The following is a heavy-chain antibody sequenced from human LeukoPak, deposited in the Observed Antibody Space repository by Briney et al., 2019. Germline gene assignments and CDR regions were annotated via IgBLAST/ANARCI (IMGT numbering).Heavy chain of an antibody. Sequence: GASVKVSCKASGYSFTSYYMHWVRQAPGQGLEWMGIINPSGGSTSYAQKFQGRVTMTRDTSTSTVYMELSSLRSEDTAVYYCARRITTGQFDYWGQGTLVTVSS. CDR3: ARRITTGQFDY. J-gene: IGHJ4*02. V-gene: IGHV1-46*01. CDR1: GYSFTSYY. CDR2: INPSGGST. D-gene: IGHD3-10*01.